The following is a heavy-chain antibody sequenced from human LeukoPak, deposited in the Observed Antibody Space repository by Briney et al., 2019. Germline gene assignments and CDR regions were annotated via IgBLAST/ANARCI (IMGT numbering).Heavy chain of an antibody. V-gene: IGHV3-23*01. CDR3: AKQLGYCSDGSCYFPY. CDR1: GFTFSSSA. J-gene: IGHJ4*02. D-gene: IGHD2-15*01. CDR2: ISNNGGYT. Sequence: GGSLRLSWAASGFTFSSSAMSWVRQAPGKGLEWVSAISNNGGYTYYADSVQGRFTISRDNSKSTLCLQMNSLRAEDTAVYYCAKQLGYCSDGSCYFPYWGQGTLVTVSS.